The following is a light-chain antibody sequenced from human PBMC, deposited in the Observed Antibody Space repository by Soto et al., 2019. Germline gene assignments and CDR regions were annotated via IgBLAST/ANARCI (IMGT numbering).Light chain of an antibody. J-gene: IGKJ1*01. CDR3: LHYNTWPWT. Sequence: EVVMTQSPATLSASPGERVILSCRASQNIGSNLAWYQQRPGQAPRLLMYGASTRATETPARFSGSGSGTEFILTISSLQSEDFAFYYCLHYNTWPWTFGQGTRWIS. CDR2: GAS. CDR1: QNIGSN. V-gene: IGKV3-15*01.